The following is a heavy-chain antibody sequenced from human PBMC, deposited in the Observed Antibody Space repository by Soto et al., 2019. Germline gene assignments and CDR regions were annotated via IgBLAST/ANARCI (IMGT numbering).Heavy chain of an antibody. Sequence: GGSLRLSCAASGFTFSSYAMSWVRQAPGKGLEWVSAISGSGGSTYYADSVKGRFTNSRDNSKNTLYLQMNSLRAEDKSVSYCAKGRGRAKRWSGEGWLDTWDQGT. D-gene: IGHD3-10*01. CDR2: ISGSGGST. J-gene: IGHJ5*02. CDR3: AKGRGRAKRWSGEGWLDT. V-gene: IGHV3-23*01. CDR1: GFTFSSYA.